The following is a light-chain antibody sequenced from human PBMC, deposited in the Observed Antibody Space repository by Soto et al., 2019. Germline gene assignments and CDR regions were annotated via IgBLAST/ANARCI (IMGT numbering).Light chain of an antibody. J-gene: IGKJ1*01. CDR3: LQDYNYPWT. V-gene: IGKV1-5*03. CDR1: QSISSW. CDR2: KAS. Sequence: DIQMTQSPSTLSASVGDRVIITCRASQSISSWLAWYQQKPGKAPKLLIYKASSLESGVPSRFSGSGSGTDFTLTISSLQPEDFATYYCLQDYNYPWTFGQGTKVDIK.